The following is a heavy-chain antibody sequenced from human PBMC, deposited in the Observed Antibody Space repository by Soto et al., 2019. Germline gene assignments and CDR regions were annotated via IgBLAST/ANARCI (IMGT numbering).Heavy chain of an antibody. V-gene: IGHV1-18*01. J-gene: IGHJ6*02. D-gene: IGHD5-12*01. CDR3: AREGVAPYYYYGMDV. CDR2: ISTYNGDT. CDR1: GYTFTRSG. Sequence: QVQLVQSGAEVKKPGASVKVSCKASGYTFTRSGISWVRQAPGQGLEWMGWISTYNGDTNYAQKFQGRVTMTTDTSTSTAYMELRSLRSDDTAVYYCAREGVAPYYYYGMDVWGQGTTVTVPS.